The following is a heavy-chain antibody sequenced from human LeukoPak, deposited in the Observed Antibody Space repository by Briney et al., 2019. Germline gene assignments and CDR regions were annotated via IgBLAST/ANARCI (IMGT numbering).Heavy chain of an antibody. D-gene: IGHD3-3*01. J-gene: IGHJ4*02. V-gene: IGHV4-34*01. CDR1: GGSFSGYY. CDR2: INHSGST. Sequence: SETLSLTCAVYGGSFSGYYWGWIRQPPGKGLEWIGEINHSGSTNYNPSLKSRVTISVDTSKNQFSLKLSSVTAADTAVYYCARAAVLRFLEWAYIDYWGQGTLVTVSS. CDR3: ARAAVLRFLEWAYIDY.